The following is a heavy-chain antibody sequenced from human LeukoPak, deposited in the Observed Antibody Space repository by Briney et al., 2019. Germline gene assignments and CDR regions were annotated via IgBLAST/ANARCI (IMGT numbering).Heavy chain of an antibody. CDR2: ISSSGSTI. Sequence: PGGSLRLSCAASGFTFSDYYMSLTRQAPGKGLEWVSYISSSGSTIYYADSVKGRFTISRDNAKNSLYLQMNSLRAEDTAVYYCARAQYSSSWYGYWGQGTLVTVSS. CDR3: ARAQYSSSWYGY. CDR1: GFTFSDYY. D-gene: IGHD6-13*01. V-gene: IGHV3-11*01. J-gene: IGHJ4*02.